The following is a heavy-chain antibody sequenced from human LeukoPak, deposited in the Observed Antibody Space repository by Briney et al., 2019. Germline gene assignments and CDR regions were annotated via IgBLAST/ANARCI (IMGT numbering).Heavy chain of an antibody. CDR2: ISSSSSYT. D-gene: IGHD2-2*01. CDR1: GFTFSDYY. CDR3: AREGYCSSTSCPFDY. J-gene: IGHJ4*02. V-gene: IGHV3-11*06. Sequence: GGSLRLSCAASGFTFSDYYMSWIRQAPGKGLEWVSYISSSSSYTNYADSVKGRFTISRDNAKNSLYLQMNSIRAEDTAVYYCAREGYCSSTSCPFDYWGQGTLVTVSS.